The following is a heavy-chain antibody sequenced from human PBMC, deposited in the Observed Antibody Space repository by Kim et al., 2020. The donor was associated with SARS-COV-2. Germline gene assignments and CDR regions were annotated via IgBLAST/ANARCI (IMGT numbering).Heavy chain of an antibody. D-gene: IGHD2-2*02. CDR1: GLIFGSYG. Sequence: GGSLRLSCTGSGLIFGSYGMSWVRQAPGKGLEWISGLSTSGRYTNYADSVKGRFTISRDNSKNTLYLQTSSLTPGDTGVYFCAKDRVGYCGTTDCNRDFEFWGQGSLVIVSS. J-gene: IGHJ4*02. CDR2: LSTSGRYT. V-gene: IGHV3-23*01. CDR3: AKDRVGYCGTTDCNRDFEF.